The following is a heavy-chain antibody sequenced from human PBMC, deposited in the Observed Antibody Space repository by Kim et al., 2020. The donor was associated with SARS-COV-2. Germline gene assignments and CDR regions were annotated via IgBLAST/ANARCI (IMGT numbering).Heavy chain of an antibody. J-gene: IGHJ4*02. CDR3: VKWGPSLGGND. Sequence: GGSLRLSCAASGFIFTTYWMSWIRQAPGKGLEWVAHISQDGSDTYYVDSVKGRFTISRDNAKNSLYLQMSSLRAEDTAVYYCVKWGPSLGGNDCGQGALV. CDR1: GFIFTTYW. CDR2: ISQDGSDT. D-gene: IGHD3-16*01. V-gene: IGHV3-7*01.